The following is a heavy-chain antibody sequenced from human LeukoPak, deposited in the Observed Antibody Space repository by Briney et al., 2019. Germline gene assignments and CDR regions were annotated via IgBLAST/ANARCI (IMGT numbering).Heavy chain of an antibody. Sequence: ASVKVSCKASGYTFTNYFMHWVRQAPGQGLEWMGIINPSAGSTTYAQKFQGRVTMTRDTSTSTVYMELSSLRSEDTAVYYCATGGGHIVVVPAVKSNYYYYGMDVWGQGTTVTVSS. V-gene: IGHV1-46*01. CDR1: GYTFTNYF. CDR3: ATGGGHIVVVPAVKSNYYYYGMDV. CDR2: INPSAGST. D-gene: IGHD2-2*01. J-gene: IGHJ6*02.